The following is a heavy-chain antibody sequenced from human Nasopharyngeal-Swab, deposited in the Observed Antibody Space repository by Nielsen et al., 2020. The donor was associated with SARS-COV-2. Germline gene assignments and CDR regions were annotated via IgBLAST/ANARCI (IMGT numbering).Heavy chain of an antibody. J-gene: IGHJ6*02. D-gene: IGHD5-24*01. V-gene: IGHV4-39*07. Sequence: WSRQRPGKGLEWIGSIYYSGSTYYNPSLKSRVTISVDTSKNQFSLKLSSVTAADTAVYYCARVPRDHYYYGMDVWAQGTTVTVSS. CDR3: ARVPRDHYYYGMDV. CDR2: IYYSGST.